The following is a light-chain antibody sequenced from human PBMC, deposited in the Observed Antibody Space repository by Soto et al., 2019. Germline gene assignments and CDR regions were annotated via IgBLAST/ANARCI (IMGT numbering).Light chain of an antibody. CDR1: QSINSNY. CDR3: QHYGSSPLFT. Sequence: EIVLTQSPGTLSLSPGERATLSCRASQSINSNYLVWYQQKPGQAPRLLIYGTSSRANGIPDRFSGRGSGTDFTLTISRLEPEDFAVYYCQHYGSSPLFTFGPGTKVDIK. J-gene: IGKJ3*01. CDR2: GTS. V-gene: IGKV3-20*01.